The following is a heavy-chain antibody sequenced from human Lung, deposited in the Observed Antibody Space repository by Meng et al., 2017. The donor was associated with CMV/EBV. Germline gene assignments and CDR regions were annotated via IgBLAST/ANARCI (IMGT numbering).Heavy chain of an antibody. Sequence: GESXKISCKASGYTFTGYYMHWVRQAPGQGLEWMGWINPNSGGTNYAQKFQGRVTMTRDTSISTAYMELSRLRSDDTAVYYCARDLGDDCTNGVCYSVDAFDIWGQGTMVTVSS. V-gene: IGHV1-2*02. D-gene: IGHD2-8*01. CDR1: GYTFTGYY. CDR2: INPNSGGT. J-gene: IGHJ3*02. CDR3: ARDLGDDCTNGVCYSVDAFDI.